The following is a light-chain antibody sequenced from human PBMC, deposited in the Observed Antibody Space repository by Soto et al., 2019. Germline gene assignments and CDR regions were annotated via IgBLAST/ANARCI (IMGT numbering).Light chain of an antibody. V-gene: IGLV2-14*01. J-gene: IGLJ1*01. CDR2: EVS. CDR1: SSDVGDFDC. Sequence: QSALTQPASVSGSPGQSITISCTGTSSDVGDFDCVSWYQQHPGKAPKLMIYEVSDRPSGVSNRFSGSKSGNTASLTVSGLQTEDEADYYCNSYAGSNNFVFGTGTKLTVL. CDR3: NSYAGSNNFV.